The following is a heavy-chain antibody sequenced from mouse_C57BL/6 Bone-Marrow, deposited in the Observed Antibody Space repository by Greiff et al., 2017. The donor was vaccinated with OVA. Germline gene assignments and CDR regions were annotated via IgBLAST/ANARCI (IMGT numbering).Heavy chain of an antibody. V-gene: IGHV5S21*01. J-gene: IGHJ2*01. CDR1: GFTFSSYA. Sequence: EVKLVESGEGLVKPGGSLKLSCAASGFTFSSYAMSWVRQTPEKRLELVAYISSGGDYIYYADTVKGRFTISRDNARNTLYLQMSSLKSEDTAMYYCTRGTVYFDYWGQGTTLTVSS. CDR3: TRGTVYFDY. CDR2: ISSGGDYI.